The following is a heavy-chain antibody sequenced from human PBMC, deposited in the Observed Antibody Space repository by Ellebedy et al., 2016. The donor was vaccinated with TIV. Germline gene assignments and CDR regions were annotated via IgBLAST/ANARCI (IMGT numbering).Heavy chain of an antibody. D-gene: IGHD3-10*01. CDR3: ARERRAKRSGNDY. Sequence: ASVKVSCKASGYTFTGYYMHWVRQAPGQGLEWMGGIIPIFGTANYAQKFQGRVTMTRDTSTSTVYMELSSLRSEDTAVYYCARERRAKRSGNDYWGQGTLVTVSS. CDR2: IIPIFGTA. J-gene: IGHJ4*02. CDR1: GYTFTGYY. V-gene: IGHV1-46*01.